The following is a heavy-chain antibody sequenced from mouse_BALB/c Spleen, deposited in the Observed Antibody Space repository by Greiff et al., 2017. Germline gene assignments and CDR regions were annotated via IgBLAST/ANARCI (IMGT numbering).Heavy chain of an antibody. CDR1: GFTFSSYT. Sequence: EVKLVESGGGLVKPGGSLKLSCAASGFTFSSYTMSWVRQTPEKRLEWVATISSGGSYTYYPDSVKGRFTISRDNAKNTLYLQMSSLKSEDTAMYYCTRDQPMDYWGQGTSVTVSS. V-gene: IGHV5-6-4*01. CDR2: ISSGGSYT. J-gene: IGHJ4*01. CDR3: TRDQPMDY.